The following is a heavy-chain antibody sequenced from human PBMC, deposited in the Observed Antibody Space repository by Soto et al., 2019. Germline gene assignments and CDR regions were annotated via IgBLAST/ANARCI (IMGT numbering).Heavy chain of an antibody. CDR1: GLSLSTSGVG. J-gene: IGHJ5*02. V-gene: IGHV2-5*02. CDR3: ALEARGVGPTTWFDP. CDR2: IYWDDNK. Sequence: SGPTLVNPTQTLTLTCTFSGLSLSTSGVGVGWIRQPPGKAREWLALIYWDDNKRYSPSLKSRLTITKDTSKNHVVLTMTNMDPVDTGTYYCALEARGVGPTTWFDPWGRRTLVTVSS. D-gene: IGHD1-26*01.